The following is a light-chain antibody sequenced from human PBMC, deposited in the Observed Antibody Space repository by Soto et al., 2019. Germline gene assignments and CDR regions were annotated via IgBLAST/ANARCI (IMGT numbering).Light chain of an antibody. J-gene: IGKJ4*01. V-gene: IGKV3-20*01. CDR3: QQYDTSVT. Sequence: EIVLTQSPGTLSLSPGERATLSCRASQPVTSDYLAWYQHKPGQAPRLLIYGASTRATAIPDRFSGSGSATDFTLTISRLEPEDFAVYYCQQYDTSVTFGGGTKVEIK. CDR1: QPVTSDY. CDR2: GAS.